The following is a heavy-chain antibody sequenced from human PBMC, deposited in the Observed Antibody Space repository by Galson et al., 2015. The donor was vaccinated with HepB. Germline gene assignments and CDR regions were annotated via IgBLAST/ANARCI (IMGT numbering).Heavy chain of an antibody. V-gene: IGHV4-59*01. Sequence: SETLSLTCAVYGGSFSNAYWSWVRQPPGKGLEWIGYVYYTGNVKYNPSLKSRVTILGDTSKNQFSLKLNSVTSTDTAVFYCARGIVDHDAFDLWGQGTMVTVSS. CDR2: VYYTGNV. CDR1: GGSFSNAY. J-gene: IGHJ3*01. D-gene: IGHD1-26*01. CDR3: ARGIVDHDAFDL.